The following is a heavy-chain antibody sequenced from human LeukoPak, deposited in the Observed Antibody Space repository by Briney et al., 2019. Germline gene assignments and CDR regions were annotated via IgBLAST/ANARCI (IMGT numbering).Heavy chain of an antibody. CDR2: IWFDGSKK. J-gene: IGHJ3*02. CDR1: GFIFSSYG. CDR3: ARDPLITLKAFNM. V-gene: IGHV3-33*01. D-gene: IGHD3-22*01. Sequence: RGSLRLSCSASGFIFSSYGMHWVRQAPGRGLEWVAFIWFDGSKKYYADSVKGRFTISRDNSNNSLSLQMNSLKVEDTALYYCARDPLITLKAFNMWGQGTLV.